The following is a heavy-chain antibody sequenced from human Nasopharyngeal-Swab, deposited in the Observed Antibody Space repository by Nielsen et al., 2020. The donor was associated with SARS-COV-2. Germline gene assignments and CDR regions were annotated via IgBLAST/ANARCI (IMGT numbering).Heavy chain of an antibody. V-gene: IGHV3-23*01. CDR1: GFTFSSYA. CDR2: ISGSGGSI. D-gene: IGHD6-19*01. J-gene: IGHJ4*02. CDR3: TKTLRRGWYFDY. Sequence: GESLKISCVTLGFTFSSYAMSWVRQAPGKGLEWVSTISGSGGSIYYADSVKGRFTISRDNSKNTLYLQMNSLRVEDTAVYYCTKTLRRGWYFDYWGQGTLVTVSS.